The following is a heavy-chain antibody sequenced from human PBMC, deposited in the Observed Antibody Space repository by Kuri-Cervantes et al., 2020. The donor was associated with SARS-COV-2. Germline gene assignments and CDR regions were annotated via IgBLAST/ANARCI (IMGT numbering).Heavy chain of an antibody. CDR3: AREAPLIRATIYRFDYPEGFDY. Sequence: LRLSCTVSGYSISSGYYWGWIRQPAGKGLEWIGRIYTSGSTNYNPSLKSRVTISVDTSKNQFSLKLSSVTAADTAVYYCAREAPLIRATIYRFDYPEGFDYWGQGTLVTVSS. D-gene: IGHD5-12*01. CDR2: IYTSGST. CDR1: GYSISSGYY. J-gene: IGHJ4*02. V-gene: IGHV4-61*02.